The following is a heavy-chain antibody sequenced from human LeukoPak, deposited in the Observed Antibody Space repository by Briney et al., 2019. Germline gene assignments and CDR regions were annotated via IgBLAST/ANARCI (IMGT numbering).Heavy chain of an antibody. D-gene: IGHD3-22*01. V-gene: IGHV3-20*04. J-gene: IGHJ3*02. Sequence: GGSLRLSCAASGFTFDDYGMSWVRQAPWKGLEWVSGINWNGGSTGYADSVKGRFTISRDNAKNSLYLQMNSLRAEDTALYYCAKSYYYDSSGYYYREHDAFDIWGQGTMVTVSS. CDR2: INWNGGST. CDR1: GFTFDDYG. CDR3: AKSYYYDSSGYYYREHDAFDI.